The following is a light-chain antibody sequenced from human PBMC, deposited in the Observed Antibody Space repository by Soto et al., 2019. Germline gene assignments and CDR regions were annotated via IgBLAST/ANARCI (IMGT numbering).Light chain of an antibody. CDR1: QTVLYSSNNKNY. V-gene: IGKV4-1*01. Sequence: DIVMTQSLDSLAVSLGERATINCKSSQTVLYSSNNKNYLAWYQQKPGQPPKLLFFWASTRESGVPDRFSGTGSGTDFTLTISSLQAEDVAVYYCQQYYSTPLTFGGGTKVEIK. J-gene: IGKJ4*01. CDR3: QQYYSTPLT. CDR2: WAS.